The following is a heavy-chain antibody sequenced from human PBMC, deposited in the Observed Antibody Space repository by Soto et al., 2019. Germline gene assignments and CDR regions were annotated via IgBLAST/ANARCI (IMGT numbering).Heavy chain of an antibody. CDR3: ARVGRIPARANPPLAAAGRLTFAY. Sequence: PSETLSLTCAVYGGSFSGYYWSWIRQPPGKGLEWIGEFNHSGSTNYNPSLKSRVTISVDTSKNQFSLKLSSVTAADTAVYYCARVGRIPARANPPLAAAGRLTFAYCGQGTLVTVSS. J-gene: IGHJ4*02. CDR1: GGSFSGYY. V-gene: IGHV4-34*01. D-gene: IGHD6-13*01. CDR2: FNHSGST.